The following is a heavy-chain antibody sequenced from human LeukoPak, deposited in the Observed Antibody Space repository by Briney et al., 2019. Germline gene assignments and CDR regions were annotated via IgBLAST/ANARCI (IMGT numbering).Heavy chain of an antibody. J-gene: IGHJ4*02. CDR3: ARVDYDSSGYFRNAFDY. CDR2: IYYSGST. D-gene: IGHD3-22*01. CDR1: GGSISSGGYY. V-gene: IGHV4-31*03. Sequence: SETLSLTCTVSGGSISSGGYYWSWIRQHPGKGLEWIGYIYYSGSTYYNPSLKSRVTISVDTSKNQFSLKLSSVTAADTAVYYCARVDYDSSGYFRNAFDYWDQGTLVTVSS.